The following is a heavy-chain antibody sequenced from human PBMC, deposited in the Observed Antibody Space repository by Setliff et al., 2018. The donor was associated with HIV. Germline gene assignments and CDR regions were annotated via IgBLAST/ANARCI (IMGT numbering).Heavy chain of an antibody. D-gene: IGHD3-10*02. J-gene: IGHJ4*02. CDR1: GFTFSDYY. Sequence: PGGSLRLSCAASGFTFSDYYMSWIRQAPGKGLEWVSYISSSGSTIYYADAVKGRFTISRDNAKNSRYLQMNSRSAEDTAMYYCARDKGPPPVVHLDYWGQGTLVTVSS. CDR2: ISSSGSTI. CDR3: ARDKGPPPVVHLDY. V-gene: IGHV3-11*01.